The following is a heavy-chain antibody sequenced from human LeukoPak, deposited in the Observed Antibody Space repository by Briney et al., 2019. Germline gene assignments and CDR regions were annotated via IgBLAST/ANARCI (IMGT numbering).Heavy chain of an antibody. J-gene: IGHJ4*02. CDR1: GGSFSGYY. CDR2: INHSGST. CDR3: ARGRGDGSGYYSNY. V-gene: IGHV4-34*01. Sequence: SETLSLTCAVYGGSFSGYYWSWIRQPPGKGLEWIGEINHSGSTNYNPSLKSRVTISVDTSKNQFSLKLSSVTAADTAVYYCARGRGDGSGYYSNYWGQGTLVTVSS. D-gene: IGHD3-22*01.